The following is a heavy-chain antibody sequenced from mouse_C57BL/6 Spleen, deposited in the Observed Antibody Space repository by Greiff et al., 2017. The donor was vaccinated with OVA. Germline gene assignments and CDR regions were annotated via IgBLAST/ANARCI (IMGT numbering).Heavy chain of an antibody. J-gene: IGHJ4*01. CDR1: GYTFTSYW. Sequence: QVQLKQSGAELVKPGASVKLSCKASGYTFTSYWMHWVKQRPGQGLEWIGMIHPNSGSTNYNEKFKSKATLTVDKSSSTAYMQLSSLTSEDSAVYYCASFYYDYADAMDYWGQGTSVTVSS. D-gene: IGHD2-4*01. CDR3: ASFYYDYADAMDY. V-gene: IGHV1-64*01. CDR2: IHPNSGST.